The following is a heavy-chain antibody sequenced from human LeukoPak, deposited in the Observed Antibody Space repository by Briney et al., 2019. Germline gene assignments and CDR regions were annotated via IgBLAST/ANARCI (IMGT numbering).Heavy chain of an antibody. V-gene: IGHV2-70*11. Sequence: SGPTLVKPTQTRTLSCTFSGFSLITRGMYVGWIRQPPGKALEWLARDDWDDDKYSTASLKTRLTISKDNTKNQVVLTLTNMDPVDTATYYCARSRWLISSAFDVWGQGAMVTVSS. J-gene: IGHJ3*01. CDR2: DDWDDDK. CDR3: ARSRWLISSAFDV. D-gene: IGHD6-19*01. CDR1: GFSLITRGMY.